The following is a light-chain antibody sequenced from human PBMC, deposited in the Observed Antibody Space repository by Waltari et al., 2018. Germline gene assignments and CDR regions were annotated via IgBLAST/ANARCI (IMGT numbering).Light chain of an antibody. CDR3: AAWDDSLNGLYV. CDR1: SSNNGSTT. V-gene: IGLV1-44*01. J-gene: IGLJ1*01. CDR2: SNN. Sequence: QSVLTQPPSASGTPGQRVTISCSGSSSNNGSTTVTWYQQLPGTAPKLLIYSNNQRPSGVPDRFSGSKSGTSASLAISGLQSEDEADYYCAAWDDSLNGLYVFGTGTKVTVL.